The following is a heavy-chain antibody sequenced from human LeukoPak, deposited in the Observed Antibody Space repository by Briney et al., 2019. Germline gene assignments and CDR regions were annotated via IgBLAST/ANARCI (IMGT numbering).Heavy chain of an antibody. CDR2: IFYGGST. CDR1: GGSVNTNSYN. Sequence: PSEILSLTCTVSGGSVNTNSYNWGWIRQPPGKGLEWIGTIFYGGSTYYNPSLKSRVTISVDTSKNQFSLTLSSVTAADTAVYYCVAMIRGGLTPSDYWGQGTLVTVSS. V-gene: IGHV4-39*01. D-gene: IGHD5-12*01. J-gene: IGHJ4*02. CDR3: VAMIRGGLTPSDY.